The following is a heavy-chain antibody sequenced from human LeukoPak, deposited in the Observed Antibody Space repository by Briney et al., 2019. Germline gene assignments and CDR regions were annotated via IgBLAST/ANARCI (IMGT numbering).Heavy chain of an antibody. J-gene: IGHJ4*02. D-gene: IGHD7-27*01. V-gene: IGHV1-69*05. Sequence: GASVKVSCKASGGTFSSYAISWVRQAPGQGLEWMGGIIPIFGTANYAQKFQGRVTITTGESTSTAYMELSSLRSEDTAVYYCARDRNWEHQGAFDYWGQGTLVTVSS. CDR2: IIPIFGTA. CDR1: GGTFSSYA. CDR3: ARDRNWEHQGAFDY.